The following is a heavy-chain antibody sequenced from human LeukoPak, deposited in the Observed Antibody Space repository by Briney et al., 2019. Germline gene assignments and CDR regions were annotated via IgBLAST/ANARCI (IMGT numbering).Heavy chain of an antibody. CDR1: GFTFSSYW. V-gene: IGHV3-7*01. J-gene: IGHJ6*02. CDR2: IKQDGSEK. Sequence: GGSLRLSCAASGFTFSSYWMSWVRQAPGKGLEWVANIKQDGSEKYYVDSVKGRFTISRDNAKNSLYLQMNSLRAEDTAVYYCARDAGSSWYHYYYYGMDVWGQGTTVTVFS. D-gene: IGHD6-13*01. CDR3: ARDAGSSWYHYYYYGMDV.